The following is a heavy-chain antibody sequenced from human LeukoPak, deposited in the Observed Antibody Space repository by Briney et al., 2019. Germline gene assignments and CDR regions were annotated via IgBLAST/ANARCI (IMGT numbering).Heavy chain of an antibody. D-gene: IGHD3-22*01. CDR1: GFTFSSYW. CDR3: ARDLGAYYDSSDNWFDP. V-gene: IGHV3-74*01. J-gene: IGHJ5*02. CDR2: INTDGSST. Sequence: GGSLRLSCAASGFTFSSYWMHWVRQAPGKGLVWVSRINTDGSSTSYADSVKGRFTISRDNAKNTLYLQMSSLRAEDTALYYCARDLGAYYDSSDNWFDPWGQGTLVTVSS.